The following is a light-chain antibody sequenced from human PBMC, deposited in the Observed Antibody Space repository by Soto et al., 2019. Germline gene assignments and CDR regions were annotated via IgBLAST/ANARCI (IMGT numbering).Light chain of an antibody. Sequence: EIVLTHSPGTLSLSPGERATLSCRASQSVSSSYLAWYQQKPGQAPRLLIYGASSRATGIPDRFSGSGSGTDFTLTISRLEPEDFAVYYCQQYGSSYTFGQGT. V-gene: IGKV3-20*01. CDR1: QSVSSSY. CDR2: GAS. CDR3: QQYGSSYT. J-gene: IGKJ2*01.